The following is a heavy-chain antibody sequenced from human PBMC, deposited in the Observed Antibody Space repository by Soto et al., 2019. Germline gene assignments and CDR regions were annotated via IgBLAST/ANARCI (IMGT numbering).Heavy chain of an antibody. D-gene: IGHD1-26*01. J-gene: IGHJ4*02. V-gene: IGHV1-69*13. CDR3: AREGYSGSQFDY. CDR1: GGTFSSYA. Sequence: AASVKVSCKASGGTFSSYAISWVRQAPGQGLEWMGGIIPIFGTANYAQKFQGRVTITADESTSTAYMELSSLRSEDTAVYYCAREGYSGSQFDYWGQGTLVTVSS. CDR2: IIPIFGTA.